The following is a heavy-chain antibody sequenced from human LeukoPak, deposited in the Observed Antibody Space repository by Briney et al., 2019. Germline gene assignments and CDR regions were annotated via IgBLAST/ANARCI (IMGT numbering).Heavy chain of an antibody. CDR2: VNQDGSEK. Sequence: GGSLRLSCAASGFTFSTYWMNWVRQAPGEGLEWVANVNQDGSEKFYVDSVKGRFTISRDNAKNSLYLQMNSLRAEDTAVYYCARAGGITISDYFDYWGQGTLVTVSS. D-gene: IGHD3-9*01. V-gene: IGHV3-7*01. J-gene: IGHJ4*02. CDR1: GFTFSTYW. CDR3: ARAGGITISDYFDY.